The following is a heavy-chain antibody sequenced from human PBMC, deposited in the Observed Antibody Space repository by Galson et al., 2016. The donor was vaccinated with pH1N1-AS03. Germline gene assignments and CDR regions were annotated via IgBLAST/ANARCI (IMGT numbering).Heavy chain of an antibody. CDR1: GGSFGGYY. CDR2: INHSGST. V-gene: IGHV4-34*01. CDR3: AAYRPLRPGVLDV. J-gene: IGHJ6*02. Sequence: SETLSLTCAVYGGSFGGYYWNWIRQPPGKGLKWIGEINHSGSTNYNPSLKSRVTISVDTSKNQFSLKLSSVTAADTAVYYCAAYRPLRPGVLDVWGQGTTVTVSS. D-gene: IGHD3-16*02.